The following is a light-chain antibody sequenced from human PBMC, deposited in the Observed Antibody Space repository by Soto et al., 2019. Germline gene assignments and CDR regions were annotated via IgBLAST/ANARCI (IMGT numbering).Light chain of an antibody. CDR1: SSDVGSYNL. CDR3: CSYAGSSTFYVV. Sequence: QSALTQPASVSGSPGQSITISCTGTSSDVGSYNLVSWYQQHPGKAPKLMIYEGSKRPSGVSNRFSGSKSGNTVSLTISGLQAEDEADYYCCSYAGSSTFYVVFGGGTKLTVL. V-gene: IGLV2-23*03. J-gene: IGLJ2*01. CDR2: EGS.